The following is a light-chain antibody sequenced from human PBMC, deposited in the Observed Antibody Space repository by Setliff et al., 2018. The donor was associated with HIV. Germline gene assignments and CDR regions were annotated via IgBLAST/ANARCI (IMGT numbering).Light chain of an antibody. CDR2: GNR. V-gene: IGLV1-40*01. CDR1: SSNFGAGYD. J-gene: IGLJ2*01. CDR3: QSYDNSLTGLVI. Sequence: QSVLTQPPSVSGAPGQRVTIPCTWNSSNFGAGYDVHWYQHLPGTAPKLLIFGNRNRPSGVPDRFSGSKSGTSASLAISGLQDEDEADYYCQSYDNSLTGLVIFGGGTKVTVL.